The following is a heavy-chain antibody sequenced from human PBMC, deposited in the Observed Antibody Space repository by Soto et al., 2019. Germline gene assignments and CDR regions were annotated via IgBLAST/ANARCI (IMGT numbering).Heavy chain of an antibody. Sequence: GGSLRLSCAASGFTFSSYAMSWVRQAPGKGLEWVSAISGSGGSTYYADSVKGRFTISRDNSKNTLYLQMNSLRAEDTAVYYCAKDLGTMIVVVIWGMDAWGQGTTVTVSS. D-gene: IGHD3-22*01. J-gene: IGHJ6*02. CDR3: AKDLGTMIVVVIWGMDA. CDR2: ISGSGGST. CDR1: GFTFSSYA. V-gene: IGHV3-23*01.